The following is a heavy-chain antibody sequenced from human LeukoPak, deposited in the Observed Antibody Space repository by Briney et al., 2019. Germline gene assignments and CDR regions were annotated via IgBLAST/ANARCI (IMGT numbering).Heavy chain of an antibody. J-gene: IGHJ4*02. CDR2: INHSGST. CDR1: GGSFSGYY. CDR3: ARDRGRAPDY. Sequence: SETLSLTCAVYGGSFSGYYWSWIRQPPGKGLEWIGEINHSGSTNYNPSLKSRATISVDTSKNQFSLKLSSVTAADTAVYYCARDRGRAPDYWGQGTLVTVSS. V-gene: IGHV4-34*01. D-gene: IGHD1-1*01.